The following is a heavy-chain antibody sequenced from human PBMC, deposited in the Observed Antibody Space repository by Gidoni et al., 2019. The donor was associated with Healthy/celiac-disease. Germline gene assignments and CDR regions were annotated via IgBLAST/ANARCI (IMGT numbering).Heavy chain of an antibody. CDR2: ISSSGSTI. CDR3: ARDITAAGTNY. D-gene: IGHD6-13*01. Sequence: EVQLVDSGGGLVQPGGSLRLSCAASGSPFSSYEMNWVRQTPGKGLEWYSYISSSGSTIYYAGSVKGRFTISRDNAKNSLYLQMNSLRAEDTAVYYCARDITAAGTNYWGQGTLVTVSS. CDR1: GSPFSSYE. J-gene: IGHJ4*02. V-gene: IGHV3-48*03.